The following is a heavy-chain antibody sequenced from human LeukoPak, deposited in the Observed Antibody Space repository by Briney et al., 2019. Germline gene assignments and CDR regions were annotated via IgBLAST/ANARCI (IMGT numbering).Heavy chain of an antibody. V-gene: IGHV3-74*01. Sequence: GGSLRLSCAASGFTFSSYWMHWVRQAPGKGLVWVSRINSDGSSTSYADSVKGRFTISSDISKNTLYLQMSSLRAEDTAVYYCARDRGGYGESYFDYWGQGTLVTVSS. CDR2: INSDGSST. D-gene: IGHD4-17*01. J-gene: IGHJ4*02. CDR3: ARDRGGYGESYFDY. CDR1: GFTFSSYW.